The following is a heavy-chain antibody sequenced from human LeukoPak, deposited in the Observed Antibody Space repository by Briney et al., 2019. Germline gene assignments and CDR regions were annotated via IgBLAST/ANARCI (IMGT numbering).Heavy chain of an antibody. D-gene: IGHD4-17*01. CDR1: GGSISSGGYS. V-gene: IGHV4-30-2*05. CDR3: TREYGDDNWFDP. Sequence: SQTLSLTCAVSGGSISSGGYSWSWIRQPPGKGLEWIGYIYYSGSTYYNPSLKSRVIISVDTSKNQFSLKLSSVTAADTAVYYCTREYGDDNWFDPWGQGTLVTVSS. J-gene: IGHJ5*02. CDR2: IYYSGST.